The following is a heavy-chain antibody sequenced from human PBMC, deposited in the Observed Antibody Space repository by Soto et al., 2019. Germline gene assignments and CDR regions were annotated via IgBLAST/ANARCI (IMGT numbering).Heavy chain of an antibody. Sequence: GESLKISCKGSGYSFTSYWIAWVRQMPGKGLEWMGIIFPSDSDTRYSPSFQGQVTISADRSTSTVFLQWASLKASDTAVYFCARKDKSGYFNWFDPWGQGTLVTV. CDR3: ARKDKSGYFNWFDP. CDR2: IFPSDSDT. D-gene: IGHD3-22*01. J-gene: IGHJ5*02. V-gene: IGHV5-51*01. CDR1: GYSFTSYW.